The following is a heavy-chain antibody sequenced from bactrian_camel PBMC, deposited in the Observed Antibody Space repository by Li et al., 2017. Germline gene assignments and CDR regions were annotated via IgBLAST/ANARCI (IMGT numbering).Heavy chain of an antibody. Sequence: HVQLVESGGGLVQPGGSLRLSCASSGFNFASVPMSWVRQIPGKGLEWVSSVYGDGSAAFYEDSVKGRFTISRDKAKNTVYLQMNSLRTEDTAVCYCAREKDNSDALDYWGKGTQVTVS. CDR2: VYGDGSAA. CDR1: GFNFASVP. J-gene: IGHJ7*01. D-gene: IGHD4*01. V-gene: IGHV3S7*01.